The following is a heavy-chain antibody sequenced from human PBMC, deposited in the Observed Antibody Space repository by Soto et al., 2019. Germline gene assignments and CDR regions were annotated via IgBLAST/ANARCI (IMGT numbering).Heavy chain of an antibody. Sequence: SETLSLTCTVSGGSISSGGYYWSWIRQHPGKGLEWIGYIYYSGSTYYNPSLKSRVTISVDTSKNQFSLKLSSVTAADTAVYYCARGLAYCGGDCYPGEKYYFDYWGQGTLVTVSS. CDR3: ARGLAYCGGDCYPGEKYYFDY. V-gene: IGHV4-31*03. D-gene: IGHD2-21*02. CDR1: GGSISSGGYY. J-gene: IGHJ4*02. CDR2: IYYSGST.